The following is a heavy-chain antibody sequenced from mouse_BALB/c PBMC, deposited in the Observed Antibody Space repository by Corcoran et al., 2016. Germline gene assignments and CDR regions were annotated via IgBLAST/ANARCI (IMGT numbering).Heavy chain of an antibody. CDR3: TDGSYYYGLDY. CDR2: INTNTGEP. Sequence: QIQLVQSGPELKKPGETVKISCRASGYTFTKYGINWVKQAPGKGIKWMGWINTNTGEPTYADDFKGRFAFSLENSASTAYLQINNLKNEDTATYFCTDGSYYYGLDYWGQGTSVTVSS. D-gene: IGHD2-3*01. V-gene: IGHV9-3-1*01. J-gene: IGHJ4*01. CDR1: GYTFTKYG.